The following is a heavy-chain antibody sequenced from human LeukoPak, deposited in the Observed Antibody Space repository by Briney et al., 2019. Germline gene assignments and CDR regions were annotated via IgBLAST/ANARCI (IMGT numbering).Heavy chain of an antibody. CDR2: ISSNGGST. Sequence: GGSLRLSCAASGFTFSSYAIHWVRQAPGKGLEYVSAISSNGGSTFYANSVKGRFIVSRDNSKNTLSLQMGSLRAEDLAVYYCAKDPMTTVTTTAYWGQGTLVTVSS. CDR3: AKDPMTTVTTTAY. V-gene: IGHV3-64*01. J-gene: IGHJ4*02. D-gene: IGHD4-17*01. CDR1: GFTFSSYA.